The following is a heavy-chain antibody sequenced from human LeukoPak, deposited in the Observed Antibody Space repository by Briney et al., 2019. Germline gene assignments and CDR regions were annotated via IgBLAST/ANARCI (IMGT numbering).Heavy chain of an antibody. D-gene: IGHD6-13*01. J-gene: IGHJ4*02. CDR2: IYYSGNT. Sequence: SETLCLTCTVSGDSISSYYWSWIRQPPGKGLEWSGYIYYSGNTNYNPALKSRVTISVDTSKNQFSLKLTSVTAADTAVYYCAREVVAAAGTVDYWGQGTLVTVSS. CDR1: GDSISSYY. CDR3: AREVVAAAGTVDY. V-gene: IGHV4-59*01.